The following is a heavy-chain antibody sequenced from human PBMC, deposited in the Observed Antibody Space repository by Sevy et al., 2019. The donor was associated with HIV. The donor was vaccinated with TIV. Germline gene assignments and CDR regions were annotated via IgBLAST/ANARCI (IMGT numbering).Heavy chain of an antibody. CDR1: GFTFSSYD. CDR2: IGTAGDT. V-gene: IGHV3-13*01. J-gene: IGHJ4*02. CDR3: ARAYSSGWYDY. D-gene: IGHD6-19*01. Sequence: GGSLRLSCAASGFTFSSYDMHWVRQATGKGLEWVSAIGTAGDTYYPGSVKGRFTISRENDKNSLYLQMNSLRVGDTAVYYCARAYSSGWYDYWGQGTLVTVSS.